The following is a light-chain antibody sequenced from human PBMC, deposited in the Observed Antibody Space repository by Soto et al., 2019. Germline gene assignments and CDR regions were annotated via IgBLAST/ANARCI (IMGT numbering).Light chain of an antibody. CDR3: SSYAGSNNFV. Sequence: QSVLTQPPSASGFPGQSVPISCTGTSSDVGYYDYVSWYQQHPGKAPKLEIYEVTKRPSGVPDRVSASKSGNTASLPVSGLRAEDEGDYYCSSYAGSNNFVFGSGTKLTVL. V-gene: IGLV2-8*01. CDR1: SSDVGYYDY. J-gene: IGLJ1*01. CDR2: EVT.